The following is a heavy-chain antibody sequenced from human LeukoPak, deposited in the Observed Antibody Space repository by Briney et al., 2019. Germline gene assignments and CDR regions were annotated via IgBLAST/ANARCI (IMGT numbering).Heavy chain of an antibody. CDR1: GYSISSGYY. CDR2: IYHSGST. D-gene: IGHD1-26*01. Sequence: SETLSLTCAVSGYSISSGYYWGWIRQPPGKGLEWIGSIYHSGSTYYNPSLKSRVTISVDTSKNQFSLKLSSVTAADTAVYYCARIRSGYFDYWGQGTLVTVSS. J-gene: IGHJ4*02. V-gene: IGHV4-38-2*01. CDR3: ARIRSGYFDY.